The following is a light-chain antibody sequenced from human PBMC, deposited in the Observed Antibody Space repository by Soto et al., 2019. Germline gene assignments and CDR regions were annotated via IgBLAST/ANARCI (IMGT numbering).Light chain of an antibody. Sequence: EIVMTQSPATLSVSPGERATLSCRASQSVSSNLVWYQQKPGQAPRLLIYDASTRATGIPARFSGSGSGTEFTLTINSLQSEDFAVYYCQQYNSWPLTFGGGTKVEIK. V-gene: IGKV3-15*01. CDR3: QQYNSWPLT. CDR1: QSVSSN. J-gene: IGKJ4*01. CDR2: DAS.